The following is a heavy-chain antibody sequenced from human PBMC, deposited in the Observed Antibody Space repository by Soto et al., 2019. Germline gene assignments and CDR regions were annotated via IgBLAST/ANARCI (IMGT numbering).Heavy chain of an antibody. Sequence: SETLSLTCAVSSGSISSSNWWSWVRQPPGKGLEWIGEIYHSGSTNYNPSLKSRVTISVDKSKNQFSLKLSSVTAADAAVYYCARTTVTTFYAKSDYWGQGTLVTVYS. CDR2: IYHSGST. D-gene: IGHD4-17*01. V-gene: IGHV4-4*02. J-gene: IGHJ4*02. CDR3: ARTTVTTFYAKSDY. CDR1: SGSISSSNW.